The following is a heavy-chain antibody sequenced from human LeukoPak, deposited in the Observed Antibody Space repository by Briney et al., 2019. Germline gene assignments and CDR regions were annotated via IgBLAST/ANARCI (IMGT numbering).Heavy chain of an antibody. CDR1: GGSISNYF. V-gene: IGHV4-4*07. D-gene: IGHD1-26*01. J-gene: IGHJ4*02. CDR3: ARDQYSGSLDY. CDR2: FYSTGST. Sequence: PSETLSLTCTVSGGSISNYFWSWIRQPPGKGLEWIGRFYSTGSTNYNPSLKSRVTMSVDTSKNQFSLKLSSVTAADTAVYYCARDQYSGSLDYWGQGTLVTVSS.